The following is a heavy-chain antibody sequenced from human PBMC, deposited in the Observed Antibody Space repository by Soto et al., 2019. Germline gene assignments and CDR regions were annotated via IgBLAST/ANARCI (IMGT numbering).Heavy chain of an antibody. D-gene: IGHD5-12*01. J-gene: IGHJ4*02. CDR1: GGSISSSTYY. V-gene: IGHV4-39*01. Sequence: SETLSLTCTVSGGSISSSTYYWGWMRQPPGKGLEWIASFFIGGNTYYNPSLKSRVTTSVDTSKNQFSLKLSSVTAADTAVYFWARLATHTGYILDGWGQGTLVTVYS. CDR2: FFIGGNT. CDR3: ARLATHTGYILDG.